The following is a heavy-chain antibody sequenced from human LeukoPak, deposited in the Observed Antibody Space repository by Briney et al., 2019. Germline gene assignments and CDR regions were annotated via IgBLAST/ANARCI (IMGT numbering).Heavy chain of an antibody. D-gene: IGHD2-2*01. CDR1: GGSISSGTYF. CDR3: TRDSCSGTSRYPTPYHYFYYMDV. J-gene: IGHJ6*03. CDR2: IYYSGST. Sequence: SQTLSLTCTVSGGSISSGTYFWSWVRQHPGKGLEWIGYIYYSGSTNYNPSLRSRVTISVDSSKNQFSLKLSAVTAADTAVYYCTRDSCSGTSRYPTPYHYFYYMDVWGIGTTVTVSS. V-gene: IGHV4-31*03.